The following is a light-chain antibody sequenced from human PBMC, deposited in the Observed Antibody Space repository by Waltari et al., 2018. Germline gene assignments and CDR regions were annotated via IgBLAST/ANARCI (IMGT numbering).Light chain of an antibody. V-gene: IGKV3-20*01. Sequence: NLLTQSPGTLSLSPGERATLSCRASQSVGRALVWYQQKPGQAPRLLIYDTSTRAAGTPDRFSGSGFGTDFSLTISRLEPEDFAVYYCQKYERLPATFGQGTKVEIK. CDR2: DTS. CDR3: QKYERLPAT. CDR1: QSVGRA. J-gene: IGKJ1*01.